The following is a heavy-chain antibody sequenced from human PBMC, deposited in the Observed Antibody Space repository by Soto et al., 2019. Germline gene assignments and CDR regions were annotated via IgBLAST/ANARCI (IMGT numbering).Heavy chain of an antibody. CDR1: GGTFSSYA. CDR3: ASGPSYYDRSGPQTDY. D-gene: IGHD3-22*01. V-gene: IGHV1-69*01. CDR2: IIPIFGTA. Sequence: QVQLVQSGAEVKKPGCSVKVSCKASGGTFSSYAISWVRQAPGQGLEWMGGIIPIFGTANYAQKFQGRVTITADESTSTAYMELSSLRSEDTAVYYCASGPSYYDRSGPQTDYWGQGTLVTVSS. J-gene: IGHJ4*02.